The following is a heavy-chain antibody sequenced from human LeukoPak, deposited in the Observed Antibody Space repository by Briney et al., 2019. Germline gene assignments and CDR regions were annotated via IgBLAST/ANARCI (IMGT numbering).Heavy chain of an antibody. Sequence: GGSLRLSCAASGFTFDDYAMHWVRQAPGKGLEWVSGISWNSGSIGYADSVKGRFTISRDNAKNSLYLQMNSLRAEDTAVYYCARSRGVDPWGQGTLVTVSS. D-gene: IGHD3-16*01. CDR2: ISWNSGSI. V-gene: IGHV3-9*01. CDR3: ARSRGVDP. J-gene: IGHJ5*02. CDR1: GFTFDDYA.